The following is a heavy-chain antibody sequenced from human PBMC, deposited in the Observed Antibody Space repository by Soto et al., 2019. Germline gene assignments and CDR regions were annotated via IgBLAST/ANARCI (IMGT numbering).Heavy chain of an antibody. D-gene: IGHD6-13*01. V-gene: IGHV3-21*01. Sequence: EVQLVESGGGLVKPGGSLRLSCAASGFTFSSYSMHWVRQAPGKGLEWVSSISGASSYTYYADSVKGRFTISRDNAKNSLFLQMNSLRAEDTDMYYCARVKTGSAAGIGSPADYWGQGTLVTVSS. CDR1: GFTFSSYS. CDR3: ARVKTGSAAGIGSPADY. J-gene: IGHJ4*02. CDR2: ISGASSYT.